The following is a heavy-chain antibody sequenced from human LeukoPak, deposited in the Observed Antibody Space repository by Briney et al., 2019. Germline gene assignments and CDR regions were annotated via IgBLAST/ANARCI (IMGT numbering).Heavy chain of an antibody. Sequence: GESLKISCKGSGYSFTNYWIGWVRQMPGKGLEWMGIILPGDSDTRISPSFQGQVTISADKSISTAYLQWSSLEASDTAMYYCARHRGVYSSSTPIDYWGQGALVTVSS. V-gene: IGHV5-51*01. J-gene: IGHJ4*02. CDR1: GYSFTNYW. CDR2: ILPGDSDT. CDR3: ARHRGVYSSSTPIDY. D-gene: IGHD6-6*01.